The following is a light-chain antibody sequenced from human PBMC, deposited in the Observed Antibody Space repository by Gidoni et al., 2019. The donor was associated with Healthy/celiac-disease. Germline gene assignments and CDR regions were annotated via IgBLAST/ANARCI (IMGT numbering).Light chain of an antibody. V-gene: IGKV3-20*01. CDR2: GAS. J-gene: IGKJ2*01. Sequence: EIVLTQSPGTLSLSPGERATLLAWYQQKPGQAPRLLIYGASSRATGIPDRFSGSGSGTDFTLTISRLEPEDFAVYYCQQYGSSPPGTFGQGTKLEIK. CDR3: QQYGSSPPGT.